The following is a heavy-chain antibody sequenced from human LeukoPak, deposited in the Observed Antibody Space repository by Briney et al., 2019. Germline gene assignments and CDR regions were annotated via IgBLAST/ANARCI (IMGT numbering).Heavy chain of an antibody. J-gene: IGHJ3*01. CDR2: ISGSGGST. D-gene: IGHD2-2*01. V-gene: IGHV3-23*01. CDR3: AKNHEHGRYAGFDF. CDR1: GFTFSGFV. Sequence: GGSLRLSCAASGFTFSGFVISWVRQAPGKGPQWVADISGSGGSTYYADSVKGRFSVSRHNSKNMVYLELNSLRAEDTAVYYCAKNHEHGRYAGFDFWAEGALVAVSS.